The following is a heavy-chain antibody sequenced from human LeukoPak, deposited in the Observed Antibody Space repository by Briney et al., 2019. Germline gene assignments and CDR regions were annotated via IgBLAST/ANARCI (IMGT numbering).Heavy chain of an antibody. CDR2: ISNDGSST. J-gene: IGHJ6*03. CDR1: GFTFTTFW. V-gene: IGHV3-74*01. CDR3: AKCILTGYYKGYMDV. D-gene: IGHD3-9*01. Sequence: PGGSLRLSCATSGFTFTTFWMHWVRQAPGKGLVWVSRISNDGSSTNYADSVKGRFTISRDNSKNTLYLQMNSLRAEDTAVYYCAKCILTGYYKGYMDVWGKGTTVTISS.